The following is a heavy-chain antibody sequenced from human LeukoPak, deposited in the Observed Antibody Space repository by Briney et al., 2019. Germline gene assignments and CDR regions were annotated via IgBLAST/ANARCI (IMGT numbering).Heavy chain of an antibody. V-gene: IGHV4-34*01. D-gene: IGHD3-3*01. Sequence: SETLSLTCAVYGGSFSGCYWSWIRQPPGEGLEWIGEINHSGSTNYNPSRKGRVTISVDTSKNQSSLKLSSVTAADTAVYYCAIGSGYYYNYWGQGTLVTVSS. J-gene: IGHJ4*02. CDR3: AIGSGYYYNY. CDR2: INHSGST. CDR1: GGSFSGCY.